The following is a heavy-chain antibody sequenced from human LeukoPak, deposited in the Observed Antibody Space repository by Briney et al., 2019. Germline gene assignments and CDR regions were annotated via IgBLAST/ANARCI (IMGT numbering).Heavy chain of an antibody. CDR3: ARDPPYSDSSGYYYDY. CDR1: GFTFSSYS. Sequence: GGSLRLSCIASGFTFSSYSMTWVRQAPGKGLEWLANIGRDGSERHYVDSVKGRFTISRDNAKNSLYLQMNSLRAEDTAVYYCARDPPYSDSSGYYYDYWGQGTLVTVSS. J-gene: IGHJ4*02. V-gene: IGHV3-7*01. D-gene: IGHD3-22*01. CDR2: IGRDGSER.